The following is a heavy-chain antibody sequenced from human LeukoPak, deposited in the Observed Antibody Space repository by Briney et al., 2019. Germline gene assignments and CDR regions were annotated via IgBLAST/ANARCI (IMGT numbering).Heavy chain of an antibody. CDR2: IYYSGST. J-gene: IGHJ4*02. Sequence: SETLSLTCTVAGGSISSSSYYWGWIRQPPGKGLEWIGSIYYSGSTYYNPSLKSRVTISVDTSKNQFSLKLSSVTAADTAAYYCERRHITMVRGVIIDGPDYWGQGTLVTISS. CDR1: GGSISSSSYY. D-gene: IGHD3-10*01. V-gene: IGHV4-39*01. CDR3: ERRHITMVRGVIIDGPDY.